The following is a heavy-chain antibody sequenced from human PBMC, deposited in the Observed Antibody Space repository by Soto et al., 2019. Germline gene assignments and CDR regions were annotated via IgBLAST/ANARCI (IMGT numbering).Heavy chain of an antibody. D-gene: IGHD2-2*01. CDR3: ARDLGYCYITSCPYNWFDP. CDR1: GYTFTSYA. J-gene: IGHJ5*02. Sequence: ASVKVSCKASGYTFTSYAMHWVRQAPGQRLEWMGWINAGNGNTKYSQKFQGRVTITRDTSASIGYMELSSLRSEDTALYYCARDLGYCYITSCPYNWFDPWGQGTLVTVSS. V-gene: IGHV1-3*01. CDR2: INAGNGNT.